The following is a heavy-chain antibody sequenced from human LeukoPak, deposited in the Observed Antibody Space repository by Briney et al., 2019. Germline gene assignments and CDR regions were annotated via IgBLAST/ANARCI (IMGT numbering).Heavy chain of an antibody. CDR1: GFTFSSYG. D-gene: IGHD5-18*01. CDR3: AKEPEIVDTAMVTNTY. J-gene: IGHJ4*02. Sequence: GGSLRLSCAASGFTFSSYGMHWVRQAPGKGLEWVAFIRYDGSNKYYADSVKGRFTISRDNSKNTLYLQMNSLRAEDTAVYYCAKEPEIVDTAMVTNTYWGQGTLVTVSS. V-gene: IGHV3-30*02. CDR2: IRYDGSNK.